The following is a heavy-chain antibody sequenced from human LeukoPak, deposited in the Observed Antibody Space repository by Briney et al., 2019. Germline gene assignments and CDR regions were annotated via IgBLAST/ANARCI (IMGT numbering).Heavy chain of an antibody. CDR3: AGLDAAMPDAFDI. D-gene: IGHD5-18*01. CDR1: GFTFSSYA. CDR2: ISHDGSNK. V-gene: IGHV3-30*04. Sequence: GGSLSLSCAASGFTFSSYAMHWVRQAPGKGLEWVAAISHDGSNKYPADSVKGRFTISRDNSKNTLYLQMNSLRADDTAVYYCAGLDAAMPDAFDIWGQGTTVTVSS. J-gene: IGHJ3*02.